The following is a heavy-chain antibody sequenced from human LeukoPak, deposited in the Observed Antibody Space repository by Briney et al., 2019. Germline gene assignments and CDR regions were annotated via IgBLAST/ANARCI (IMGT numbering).Heavy chain of an antibody. J-gene: IGHJ4*02. Sequence: ASVKVSCKTSGYTFSDYYVHWVRQAPGQGLAWMGWISPHSGGTIYAQTFQDRVTMTRDTSISTVYMGLNRLTSDDTAVYYCARTGYSDEYDYWGPGTLVTVSS. CDR2: ISPHSGGT. D-gene: IGHD5-18*01. CDR1: GYTFSDYY. V-gene: IGHV1-2*02. CDR3: ARTGYSDEYDY.